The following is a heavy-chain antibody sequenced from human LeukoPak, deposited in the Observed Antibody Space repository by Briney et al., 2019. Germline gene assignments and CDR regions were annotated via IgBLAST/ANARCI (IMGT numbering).Heavy chain of an antibody. D-gene: IGHD3-10*01. CDR2: IIPIFGTA. J-gene: IGHJ4*02. CDR1: GYTFTSYG. Sequence: ASVKVSCKASGYTFTSYGISWVRQAPGQGLEWMGGIIPIFGTANYAQKFQGRVTITADESTSTAYMEVSSLRSEDTAVYYCARAGITMVRGVSMDFDYWGQGTLVTVSS. V-gene: IGHV1-69*13. CDR3: ARAGITMVRGVSMDFDY.